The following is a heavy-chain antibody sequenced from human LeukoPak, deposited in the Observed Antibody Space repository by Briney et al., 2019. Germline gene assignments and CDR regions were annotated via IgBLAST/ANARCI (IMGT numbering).Heavy chain of an antibody. D-gene: IGHD6-13*01. CDR2: INWNGGST. J-gene: IGHJ4*02. V-gene: IGHV3-20*04. Sequence: GGSLRLSCAASGFTFDDYGMCWVRQAPGKGLEWVSGINWNGGSTGYADSVKGRFTISRDNAKNSLYLQMNSLRAEDTALYYCARGGYSSSWYGGLVYWGQGTLVTVSS. CDR1: GFTFDDYG. CDR3: ARGGYSSSWYGGLVY.